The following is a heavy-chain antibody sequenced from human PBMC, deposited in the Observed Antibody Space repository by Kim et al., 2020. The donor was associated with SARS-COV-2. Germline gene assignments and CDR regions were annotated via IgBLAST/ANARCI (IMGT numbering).Heavy chain of an antibody. CDR1: GGSFSGYY. CDR2: INHSGST. V-gene: IGHV4-34*01. J-gene: IGHJ3*02. CDR3: AIEIEPGHDAFDI. Sequence: SETLSLTCAVYGGSFSGYYWSWIRQPPGKGLEWIGEINHSGSTNYNPSLKSRVTISVDTSKNQFSLKLSSVTAADTAVYYCAIEIEPGHDAFDIWGQGTMVTVSS.